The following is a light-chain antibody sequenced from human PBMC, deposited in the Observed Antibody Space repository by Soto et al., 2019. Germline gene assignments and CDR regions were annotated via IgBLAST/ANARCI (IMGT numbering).Light chain of an antibody. CDR3: QKCKVAPFT. CDR2: AAS. J-gene: IGKJ4*01. Sequence: ILMTQSASSLSAYVRDRVTITCRASQDIDNFLAWYQQKPGKVPKLLIYAASTLQSGVPSRFSGSGSGTDFTLTINCLQPEDVATYYCQKCKVAPFTFAGGTKVDIK. V-gene: IGKV1-27*01. CDR1: QDIDNF.